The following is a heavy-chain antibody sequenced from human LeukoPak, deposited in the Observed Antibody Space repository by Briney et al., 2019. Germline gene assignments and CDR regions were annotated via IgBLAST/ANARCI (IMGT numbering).Heavy chain of an antibody. Sequence: GGSLRLSCAASGFTFSNYAMSWVRQAPGKGLVWVSHFNSDGSSTSYADSVKGRFTISRDNAKNTLYLQMNSLRVEDTAVYYCARGRYYFDYWGQGTLVTVSS. J-gene: IGHJ4*02. V-gene: IGHV3-74*01. CDR2: FNSDGSST. CDR3: ARGRYYFDY. D-gene: IGHD4-17*01. CDR1: GFTFSNYA.